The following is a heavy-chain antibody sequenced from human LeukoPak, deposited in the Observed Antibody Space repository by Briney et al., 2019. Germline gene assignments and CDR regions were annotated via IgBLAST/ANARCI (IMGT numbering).Heavy chain of an antibody. CDR2: ISGSGGST. CDR3: AKGYYYDSSGYDAFDY. Sequence: PGGSLRLSCAASGFTFSSYAMSWVRQAPGKGLEWVSDISGSGGSTYYADSVKGRFTISRDNSRNTLYLQMNSLRAEDTVVYYCAKGYYYDSSGYDAFDYWGQGTLVTVSS. D-gene: IGHD3-22*01. J-gene: IGHJ4*02. CDR1: GFTFSSYA. V-gene: IGHV3-23*01.